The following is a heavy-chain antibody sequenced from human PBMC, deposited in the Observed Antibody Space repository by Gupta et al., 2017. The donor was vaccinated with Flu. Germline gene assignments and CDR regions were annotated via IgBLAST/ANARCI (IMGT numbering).Heavy chain of an antibody. J-gene: IGHJ4*02. D-gene: IGHD3-16*01. CDR3: VTDKFGGSYFDH. Sequence: EGQLVESGGGLIQSGGSLRLSCAASGVSVSDSYMTWVRQAPGKGLEWVSTIYSFGGTYYADSVKGRFTISRDSSRNTLYLQMNSLRADDTAVYYCVTDKFGGSYFDHWGQGTLVTVSS. CDR2: IYSFGGT. CDR1: GVSVSDSY. V-gene: IGHV3-53*01.